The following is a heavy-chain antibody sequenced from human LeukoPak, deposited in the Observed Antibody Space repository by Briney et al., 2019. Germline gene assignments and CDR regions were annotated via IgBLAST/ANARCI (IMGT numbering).Heavy chain of an antibody. CDR3: ARGVSYDCWSGYREGVYYFDY. Sequence: PGGSVRLSCEASGYTFSSYGMHWVRQAPGQGLEWVAVISSDGSNKYYAESVKGRFTISRDNSTSTLYLQMNSLRAEDTAVYYCARGVSYDCWSGYREGVYYFDYWSQGTLVTVYS. V-gene: IGHV3-33*01. CDR2: ISSDGSNK. J-gene: IGHJ4*02. D-gene: IGHD3-3*01. CDR1: GYTFSSYG.